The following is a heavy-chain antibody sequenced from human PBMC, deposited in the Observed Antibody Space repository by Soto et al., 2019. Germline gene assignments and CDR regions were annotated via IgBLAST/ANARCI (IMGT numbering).Heavy chain of an antibody. V-gene: IGHV3-23*01. J-gene: IGHJ4*02. CDR1: GFTFSSYA. D-gene: IGHD6-19*01. Sequence: EVQLLESAGGLVQPGGSLSLSCAASGFTFSSYAMRWVRQAPGKVLEWVSAISGSGANTYYADSVKGRFTISRDNSNNTLFLQLNSMRAEDTAVYYCAKCAVSGWYPDYWGQGTLVTVSS. CDR2: ISGSGANT. CDR3: AKCAVSGWYPDY.